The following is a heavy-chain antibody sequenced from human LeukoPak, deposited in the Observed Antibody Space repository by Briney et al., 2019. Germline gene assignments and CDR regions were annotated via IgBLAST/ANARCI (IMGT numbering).Heavy chain of an antibody. CDR1: GYSFTSYW. CDR3: ARHVYYYDSSAHFDY. V-gene: IGHV5-51*01. CDR2: NYPDDSDT. J-gene: IGHJ4*02. Sequence: GESLKISCKGSGYSFTSYWIGWVRQMPGKGLEWMGINYPDDSDTRYSPSFQGQVTISADKSISTAYLQWSSLKASDTAMYYCARHVYYYDSSAHFDYWGQGTLVTVSS. D-gene: IGHD3-22*01.